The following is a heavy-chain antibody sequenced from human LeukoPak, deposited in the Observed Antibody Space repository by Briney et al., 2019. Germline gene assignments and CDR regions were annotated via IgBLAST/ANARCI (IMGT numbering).Heavy chain of an antibody. CDR2: IKSKTDGGTT. D-gene: IGHD4-17*01. CDR3: TTSDYGDYWDDAFDI. J-gene: IGHJ3*02. CDR1: GFTFSNAW. V-gene: IGHV3-15*01. Sequence: GGSLRLSCAASGFTFSNAWMSWVRQAPGKGLEWVSRIKSKTDGGTTDYAAPVKGRFTISRDDSKSTLYLQMNSLKTEDTAVYYCTTSDYGDYWDDAFDIWGQGTMVTVSS.